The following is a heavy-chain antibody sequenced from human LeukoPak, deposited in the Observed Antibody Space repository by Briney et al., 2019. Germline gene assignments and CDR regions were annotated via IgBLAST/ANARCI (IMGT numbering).Heavy chain of an antibody. J-gene: IGHJ3*01. CDR3: ARVGFERPRSSITFVRGVIRPNAFDL. CDR1: GYTFTVYY. D-gene: IGHD3-10*01. V-gene: IGHV1-2*02. Sequence: ASVKVSCKASGYTFTVYYMHWVRQAPGQGLEWMGRINPNSGDTKYAQNFQGRVTMTRDTSIDTAYMDLSSLRSGDTAVYYCARVGFERPRSSITFVRGVIRPNAFDLWGQGTMVTVSS. CDR2: INPNSGDT.